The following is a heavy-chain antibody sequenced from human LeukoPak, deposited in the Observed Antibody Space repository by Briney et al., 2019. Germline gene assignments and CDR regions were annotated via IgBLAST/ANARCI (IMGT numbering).Heavy chain of an antibody. Sequence: GGSLRLSCVASGFTVSNSYMSWVRQAPGKGLEWVSLIYTIGNTYYADFVKGRFTISRDNSKNTLYLQMNSLRAEDTAVYFCARDRRCSGGDCYSYYYYYMDVWGKGTTVTISS. J-gene: IGHJ6*03. CDR3: ARDRRCSGGDCYSYYYYYMDV. D-gene: IGHD2-15*01. CDR2: IYTIGNT. V-gene: IGHV3-66*01. CDR1: GFTVSNSY.